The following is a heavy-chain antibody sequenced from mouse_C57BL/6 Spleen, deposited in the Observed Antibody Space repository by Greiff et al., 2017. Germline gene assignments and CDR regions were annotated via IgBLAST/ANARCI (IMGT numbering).Heavy chain of an antibody. V-gene: IGHV1-9*01. CDR1: GYTFTGYW. CDR3: AGRRAYDGYFGYFDV. Sequence: QVQLQQSGAELMKPGASVKLSCKATGYTFTGYWIEWVKQRPGHGLEWIGEILPGSGSTNYNEKFKGKATLTADTSSNTAYLQLSSLTTEDSAIYYCAGRRAYDGYFGYFDVWGTGTTVTVSS. J-gene: IGHJ1*03. D-gene: IGHD2-3*01. CDR2: ILPGSGST.